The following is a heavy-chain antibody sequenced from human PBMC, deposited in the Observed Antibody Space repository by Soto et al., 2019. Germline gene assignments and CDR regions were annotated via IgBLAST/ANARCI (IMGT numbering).Heavy chain of an antibody. Sequence: GGSLRLSCSASGFTFNTYGMHWVRQAPGKGLEWVAVIWYDGSNKYYADSVRGRFIISRDNPKKTLYLEMNSLRVEDTAVYYCATDVNEMWSHYGLDLWGQGNTVTVSS. V-gene: IGHV3-33*01. J-gene: IGHJ6*02. CDR1: GFTFNTYG. D-gene: IGHD2-21*01. CDR3: ATDVNEMWSHYGLDL. CDR2: IWYDGSNK.